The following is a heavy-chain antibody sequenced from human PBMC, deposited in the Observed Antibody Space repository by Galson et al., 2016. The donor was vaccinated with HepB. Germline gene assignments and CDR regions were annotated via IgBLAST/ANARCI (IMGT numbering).Heavy chain of an antibody. Sequence: ETLSLTCVLYGGSFTGYYWSWVRQTPGKGLEWIGEIHHGGGTNYNPSVRSRVTISLDTPANQFSLTLTSMTAADTAIYYCARGPLGILDYWRQGIQVTVSS. J-gene: IGHJ4*02. D-gene: IGHD7-27*01. CDR2: IHHGGGT. CDR3: ARGPLGILDY. CDR1: GGSFTGYY. V-gene: IGHV4-34*01.